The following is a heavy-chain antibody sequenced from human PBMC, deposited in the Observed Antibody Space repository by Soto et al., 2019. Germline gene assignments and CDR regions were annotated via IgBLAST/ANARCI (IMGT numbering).Heavy chain of an antibody. J-gene: IGHJ6*02. CDR1: GGSISSYY. CDR2: IYYSGST. V-gene: IGHV4-59*01. CDR3: ARDRGRDYGDYVYDYFYGMDV. D-gene: IGHD4-17*01. Sequence: SETLSLTFTVSGGSISSYYWSWIRQPPGKGLEWIGYIYYSGSTNYNPSLQSRVTISVDTSKNQVSLKLSSVTAAATAVYYCARDRGRDYGDYVYDYFYGMDVWGQGTTVTVS.